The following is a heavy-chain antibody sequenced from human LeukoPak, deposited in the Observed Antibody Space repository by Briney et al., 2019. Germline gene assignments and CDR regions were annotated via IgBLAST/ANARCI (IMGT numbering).Heavy chain of an antibody. CDR2: IIPILGIP. D-gene: IGHD6-6*01. Sequence: GASVKVSCKASGGTFSSYAISWVRQASGQGLEWMGRIIPILGIPNYAQKFQGRVTITADKSTSTAYMELSSLRSEDTAVYYCARERYSGSSGFDPWGQGTLVTVSS. CDR3: ARERYSGSSGFDP. V-gene: IGHV1-69*04. J-gene: IGHJ5*02. CDR1: GGTFSSYA.